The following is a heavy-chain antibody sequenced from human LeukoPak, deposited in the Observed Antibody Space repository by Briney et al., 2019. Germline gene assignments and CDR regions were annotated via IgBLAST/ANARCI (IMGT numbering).Heavy chain of an antibody. CDR3: AIDYYYMDV. J-gene: IGHJ6*03. Sequence: SETLSLTCAVSGGSISSGGHSWSWIRQPPGKGLEWIGEINHSGSTNYNPSLKSRVTISVDTSKNQFSLKLSSVTAADTAVYYCAIDYYYMDVWGKGTTVTVSS. V-gene: IGHV4-30-2*01. CDR2: INHSGST. D-gene: IGHD3-16*02. CDR1: GGSISSGGHS.